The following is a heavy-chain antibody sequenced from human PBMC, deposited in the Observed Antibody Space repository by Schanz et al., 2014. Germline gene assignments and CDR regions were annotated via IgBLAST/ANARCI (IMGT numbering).Heavy chain of an antibody. J-gene: IGHJ4*02. CDR2: IWYDGSNK. Sequence: QEQLVESGGGVVQPGRSLRLSCAASGFTFSDFGMHWVRQAPGKGLEWVAVIWYDGSNKDYADSVKGRFTISRDNAKNSLYLQMNYLRAEDTAVYYCASPSTDWLLFPLDYWGQGTLVTVSS. CDR3: ASPSTDWLLFPLDY. D-gene: IGHD3-9*01. V-gene: IGHV3-33*03. CDR1: GFTFSDFG.